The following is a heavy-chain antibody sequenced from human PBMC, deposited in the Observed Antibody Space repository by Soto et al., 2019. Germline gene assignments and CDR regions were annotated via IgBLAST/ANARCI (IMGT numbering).Heavy chain of an antibody. Sequence: EVQLLESGGGLVQPGGSLRLSCAASGFTFSSYAMSWVRQAPGKGLKWVSAISGSGGSTYYADSVKGRFTISRDNSKNTLYLQMNSLRAEDTAVYYCAKETFPYDFWSGYLDYWGQGTLVTVSS. CDR2: ISGSGGST. D-gene: IGHD3-3*01. CDR1: GFTFSSYA. V-gene: IGHV3-23*01. CDR3: AKETFPYDFWSGYLDY. J-gene: IGHJ4*02.